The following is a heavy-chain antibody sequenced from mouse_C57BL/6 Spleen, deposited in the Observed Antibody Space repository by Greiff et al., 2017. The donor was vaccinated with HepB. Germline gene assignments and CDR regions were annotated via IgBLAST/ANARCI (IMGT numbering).Heavy chain of an antibody. V-gene: IGHV1-75*01. D-gene: IGHD1-1*01. J-gene: IGHJ3*01. CDR1: GYTFTDYY. CDR3: ARGNYYGSSYPFAY. Sequence: QVQLKQSGPELVKPGASVKISCKASGYTFTDYYINWVKQRPGQGLEWIGWIFPGSGSTYYNEKFKGKATLTVDKSSSTAYMLLSSLTSEDSAVYFCARGNYYGSSYPFAYWGQGTLVTVSA. CDR2: IFPGSGST.